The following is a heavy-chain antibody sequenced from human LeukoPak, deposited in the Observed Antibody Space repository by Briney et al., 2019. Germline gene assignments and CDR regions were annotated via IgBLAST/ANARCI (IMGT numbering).Heavy chain of an antibody. CDR1: GFTFGDYL. J-gene: IGHJ4*02. CDR2: ISGGTT. D-gene: IGHD6-19*01. V-gene: IGHV3-49*03. CDR3: ARGGIQVSGIDEFDY. Sequence: PGRSLRLSCTASGFTFGDYLMSWFRQAPGKGLEWIGFISGGTTEYAASVKSRFTISRDDSTSIAYLQMNSLTTEDTAVYYCARGGIQVSGIDEFDYWGQGTLVTVSS.